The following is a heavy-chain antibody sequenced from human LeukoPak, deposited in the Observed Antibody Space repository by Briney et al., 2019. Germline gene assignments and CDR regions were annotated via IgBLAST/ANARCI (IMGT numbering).Heavy chain of an antibody. D-gene: IGHD1-14*01. CDR2: INPSGGST. J-gene: IGHJ4*02. CDR1: GYTFTSYC. V-gene: IGHV1-46*01. Sequence: ASVKVSCKASGYTFTSYCMHWVRQAPGQGLEWMGIINPSGGSTSYAQKFQGRVTMTRDTSTSTVYMELSSLRSEDTAVYYCARDRTTLDFDYWGQGTLVTVSS. CDR3: ARDRTTLDFDY.